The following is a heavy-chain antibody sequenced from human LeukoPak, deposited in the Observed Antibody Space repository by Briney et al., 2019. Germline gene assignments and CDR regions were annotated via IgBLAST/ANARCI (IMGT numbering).Heavy chain of an antibody. V-gene: IGHV1-69*13. Sequence: ASVKVSCKSSGGTFSSYAISWVRQAPGQGLEWMGGIIPIFGTANYAQKFQGRVTITADESTSTAYVELSSLRSEDTAVYYCARGPYCSSTSCYYYYYMDVWGKGTTVTVSS. CDR2: IIPIFGTA. D-gene: IGHD2-2*01. CDR3: ARGPYCSSTSCYYYYYMDV. J-gene: IGHJ6*03. CDR1: GGTFSSYA.